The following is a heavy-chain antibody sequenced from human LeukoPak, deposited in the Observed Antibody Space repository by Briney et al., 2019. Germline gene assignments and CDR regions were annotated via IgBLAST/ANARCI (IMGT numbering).Heavy chain of an antibody. Sequence: SVKVSCKASGGTFSSYAISWVRQAPGQGLEWMGRIIPIFGTANYAQKFQGRVTITTDESTSTAYMELSSLRSEDTAVYCCARYSAAAGTDFDYWGQGTLVTVSS. D-gene: IGHD6-13*01. CDR1: GGTFSSYA. J-gene: IGHJ4*02. V-gene: IGHV1-69*05. CDR3: ARYSAAAGTDFDY. CDR2: IIPIFGTA.